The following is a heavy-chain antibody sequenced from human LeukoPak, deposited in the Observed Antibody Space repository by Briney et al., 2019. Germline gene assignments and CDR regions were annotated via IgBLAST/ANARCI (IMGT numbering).Heavy chain of an antibody. Sequence: GGSLRLSCAASGFTFSSYAMSWVRQAPGKGLEWVASIRQDGSEKHYVASVEGRFTISRDNSRSTLYLQMNSLRPEDTAIYYCAGEGYYGSGSPPSLYFDYWGQGTLVTVSS. CDR1: GFTFSSYA. J-gene: IGHJ4*02. V-gene: IGHV3-7*01. D-gene: IGHD3-10*01. CDR3: AGEGYYGSGSPPSLYFDY. CDR2: IRQDGSEK.